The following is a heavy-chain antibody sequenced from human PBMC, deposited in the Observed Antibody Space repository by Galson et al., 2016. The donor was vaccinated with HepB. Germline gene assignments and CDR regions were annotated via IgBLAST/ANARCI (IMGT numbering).Heavy chain of an antibody. CDR1: GFSLSTSGMC. CDR2: TDWDEDK. V-gene: IGHV2-70*01. Sequence: PALVKPTQTLTLTCTFSGFSLSTSGMCVSWIRQPPGKALEWLALTDWDEDKYYSTSLKTRLTISKDTSKNQVVLTMTNMDPVDTATYYCARMKNYYYGMDVWGQGTTVTVSS. J-gene: IGHJ6*02. CDR3: ARMKNYYYGMDV.